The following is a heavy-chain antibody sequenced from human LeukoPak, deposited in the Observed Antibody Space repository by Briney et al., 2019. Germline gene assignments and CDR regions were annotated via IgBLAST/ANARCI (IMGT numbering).Heavy chain of an antibody. V-gene: IGHV1-18*01. CDR1: GYTFTSYG. J-gene: IGHJ5*02. CDR2: ISAHNGNT. D-gene: IGHD4-17*01. CDR3: VRDPDYGDGDYNCFDP. Sequence: GASVKVSCKASGYTFTSYGISWVRQAPGQGVAWMGWISAHNGNTNYAQKLQGRVTMTTDPSTSTAYMELRSLRSDDTAVYYCVRDPDYGDGDYNCFDPWGQGTLVTVSS.